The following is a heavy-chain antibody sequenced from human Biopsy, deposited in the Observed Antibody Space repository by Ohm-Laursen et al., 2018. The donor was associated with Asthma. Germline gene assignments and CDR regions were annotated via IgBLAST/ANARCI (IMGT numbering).Heavy chain of an antibody. CDR1: GYTFNSAG. V-gene: IGHV1-18*01. CDR3: ARAVDYSHYYGIDV. J-gene: IGHJ6*02. Sequence: SVKVSCKTSGYTFNSAGITWVRQAPGQGLEWMGWISVYNGDTKVAQKLQDRVTMITDTSTSTAYMELRGLRSDDTAVYFCARAVDYSHYYGIDVWGQGTTVTVS. D-gene: IGHD3-10*01. CDR2: ISVYNGDT.